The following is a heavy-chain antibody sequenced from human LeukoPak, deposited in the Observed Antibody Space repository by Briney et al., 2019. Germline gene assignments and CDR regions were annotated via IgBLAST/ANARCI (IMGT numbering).Heavy chain of an antibody. CDR1: GFRFSSTW. Sequence: SGGSLRLSCAASGFRFSSTWMHWVRQAPGKELVWVSRINSDGSSTKYAESVKGRFTISRDNAKNTLYLQMNSLRAEDTAVYYCARDWYHAIDYWGQGTLVTVSS. J-gene: IGHJ4*02. V-gene: IGHV3-74*03. CDR2: INSDGSST. CDR3: ARDWYHAIDY. D-gene: IGHD2-2*01.